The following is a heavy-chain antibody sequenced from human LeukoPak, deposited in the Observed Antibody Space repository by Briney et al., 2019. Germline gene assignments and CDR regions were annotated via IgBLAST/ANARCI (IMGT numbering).Heavy chain of an antibody. V-gene: IGHV3-21*01. CDR3: AREGEYQLLFDY. J-gene: IGHJ4*02. D-gene: IGHD2-2*01. Sequence: PGGSLRLSCAASGLTFSSYSMNWVRQAPGKRLEWVSSISSSSSYIYYADSVKGRFTISRDNAKNSLYLQMNSLRAEDTAVYYCAREGEYQLLFDYWGQGTLVTVSS. CDR1: GLTFSSYS. CDR2: ISSSSSYI.